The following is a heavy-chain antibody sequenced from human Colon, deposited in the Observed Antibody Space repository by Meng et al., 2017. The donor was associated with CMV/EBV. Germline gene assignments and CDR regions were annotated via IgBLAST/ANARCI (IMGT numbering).Heavy chain of an antibody. CDR3: AKLSGTETFFDF. Sequence: LKISCASSGFIFDDYTMYWVRQAPGKGLEWVSRISWNSVYIAYADSVKGRFTISRDNEKDSLYLHMNSLGPEDTAFYYCAKLSGTETFFDFWGQGTLVTVSS. J-gene: IGHJ4*02. V-gene: IGHV3-9*01. CDR2: ISWNSVYI. CDR1: GFIFDDYT. D-gene: IGHD2/OR15-2a*01.